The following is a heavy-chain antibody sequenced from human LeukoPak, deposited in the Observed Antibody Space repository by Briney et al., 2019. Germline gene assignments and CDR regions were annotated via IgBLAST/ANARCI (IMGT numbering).Heavy chain of an antibody. CDR2: IRSKANSYAT. Sequence: GGSLRLSCAASGFTSSGSAMHWVRQASGKGLEWVGRIRSKANSYATAYAASVKGRFTISRDDSKNTAYLQMNSLKTEDTAVYYCTSRGIVGAINFDYWGQGTLVTVSS. D-gene: IGHD1-26*01. CDR1: GFTSSGSA. CDR3: TSRGIVGAINFDY. J-gene: IGHJ4*02. V-gene: IGHV3-73*01.